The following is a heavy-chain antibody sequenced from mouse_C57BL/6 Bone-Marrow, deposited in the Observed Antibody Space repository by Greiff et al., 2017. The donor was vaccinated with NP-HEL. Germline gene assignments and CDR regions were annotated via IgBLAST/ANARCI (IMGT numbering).Heavy chain of an antibody. J-gene: IGHJ4*01. V-gene: IGHV1-80*01. CDR3: ARERGYSNYVSMDY. CDR2: IYPGDGDT. Sequence: QVQLQQSGAELVKPGASVKISCKASGYAFSSYWMNWVKQRPGKGLEWIGQIYPGDGDTNYTGKFTGKATLTADKSSSTAYMQLSSLTAEDSAVYFCARERGYSNYVSMDYWGQGTSVTVSS. D-gene: IGHD2-5*01. CDR1: GYAFSSYW.